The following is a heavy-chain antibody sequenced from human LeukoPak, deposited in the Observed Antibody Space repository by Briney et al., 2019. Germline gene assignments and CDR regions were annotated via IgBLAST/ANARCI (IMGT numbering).Heavy chain of an antibody. CDR1: GGTFSSYA. V-gene: IGHV1-69*04. CDR3: ASNLYYYDSRTNWFDP. J-gene: IGHJ5*02. Sequence: ASVKVSCKASGGTFSSYAISWVRQAPGQGLEWMGRIIPILGIANYAQKFQGRVTITADKSTSTAYMELSSLRSEDTAVYYCASNLYYYDSRTNWFDPWGQGTLVTVSS. D-gene: IGHD3-22*01. CDR2: IIPILGIA.